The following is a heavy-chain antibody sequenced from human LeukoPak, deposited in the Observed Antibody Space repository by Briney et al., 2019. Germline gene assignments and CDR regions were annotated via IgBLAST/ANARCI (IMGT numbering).Heavy chain of an antibody. J-gene: IGHJ4*02. V-gene: IGHV3-72*01. CDR3: ARYQLPPARYFDY. Sequence: PGGTLRLSCAASGFTFSDHYMDWIRQGPGKGLEWVARIRNKPNSYTTEYAASVEGRFTISRDDSKNSLYLQMNSLKTEDTAVYYCARYQLPPARYFDYWGQGTLVTVSS. CDR1: GFTFSDHY. D-gene: IGHD2-2*01. CDR2: IRNKPNSYTT.